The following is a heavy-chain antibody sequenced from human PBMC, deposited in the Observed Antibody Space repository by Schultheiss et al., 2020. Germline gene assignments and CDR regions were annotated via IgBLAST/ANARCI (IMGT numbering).Heavy chain of an antibody. CDR2: IYYSGST. J-gene: IGHJ3*02. D-gene: IGHD2-2*01. V-gene: IGHV4-59*08. CDR1: GGSISSYY. Sequence: SQTLSLTCTVSGGSISSYYWSWIRQPPGKGLEWIGYIYYSGSTYYNPSLKSRVTISVDTSKNQFSLKLSSVTAADTAVYYCARASTTYCSSTSCWAFDIWGQGTMVTVSS. CDR3: ARASTTYCSSTSCWAFDI.